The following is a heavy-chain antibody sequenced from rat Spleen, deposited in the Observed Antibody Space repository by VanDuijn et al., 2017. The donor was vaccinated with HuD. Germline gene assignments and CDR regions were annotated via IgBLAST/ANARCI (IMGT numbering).Heavy chain of an antibody. CDR1: GYSITSSYR. CDR3: ARCYPGIRLYVMDA. J-gene: IGHJ4*01. CDR2: INSEGST. Sequence: EVQLQESGPGLVKPSQSLSLTCSVTGYSITSSYRWNWIRKFPGTKLEWMGYINSEGSTNYNPSLKSRTSITRDTSKNQFFLQVNSVTTEDTATYYCARCYPGIRLYVMDAWGQGASVTVSS. V-gene: IGHV3-3*01. D-gene: IGHD1-4*01.